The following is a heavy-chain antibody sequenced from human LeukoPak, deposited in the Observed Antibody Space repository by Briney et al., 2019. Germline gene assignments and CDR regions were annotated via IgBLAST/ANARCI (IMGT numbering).Heavy chain of an antibody. CDR1: GGSISSGGYS. Sequence: SQTLSLTCAVSGGSISSGGYSWSWIRQPPGKGLEWIGYIYHSGSTYYNPSLKSRVTISVDRSKNQFSLKLNSVTAADTAVYYCARGSSGYYFTTVDYWGQGTLVTVSS. CDR2: IYHSGST. J-gene: IGHJ4*02. V-gene: IGHV4-30-2*01. CDR3: ARGSSGYYFTTVDY. D-gene: IGHD3-22*01.